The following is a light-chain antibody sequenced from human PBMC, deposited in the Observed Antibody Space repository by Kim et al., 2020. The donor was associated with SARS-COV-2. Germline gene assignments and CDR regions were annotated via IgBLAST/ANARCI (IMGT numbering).Light chain of an antibody. J-gene: IGLJ3*02. CDR3: NSRDSIGDHVV. V-gene: IGLV3-19*01. CDR2: GKY. CDR1: SLRNYD. Sequence: AVGQTVRLTCQGDSLRNYDATWYQQRPGQAPVLVLYGKYNRPSGIPDRFSGSASGNTASLTITGAQADDEADYYCNSRDSIGDHVVFGGGTQLTVL.